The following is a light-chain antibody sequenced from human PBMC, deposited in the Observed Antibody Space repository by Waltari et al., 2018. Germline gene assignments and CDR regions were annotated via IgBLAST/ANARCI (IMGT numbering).Light chain of an antibody. J-gene: IGKJ4*01. Sequence: DIQMTQSPSSLSASVGDRVTTTCRASQSISNYLNWYQQKPGKAPKLLIYSASSLHSGVPSRFTGSGSGTEFTLTISSLQPEDFAAYYCQQSYSSPPAFGGGTKVDI. V-gene: IGKV1-39*01. CDR2: SAS. CDR3: QQSYSSPPA. CDR1: QSISNY.